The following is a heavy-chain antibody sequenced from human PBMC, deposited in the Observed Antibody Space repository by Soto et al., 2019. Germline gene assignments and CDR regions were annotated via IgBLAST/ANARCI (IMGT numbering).Heavy chain of an antibody. CDR1: GDSVSSNSAA. V-gene: IGHV6-1*01. CDR2: TYYRSKWYN. J-gene: IGHJ3*02. Sequence: PSQTLSLTCAISGDSVSSNSAAWNWIRQSPSRGLEWLGRTYYRSKWYNDYAVSVKSRITINPDTSKNQFSLQLNSVTPEDTAVYYCARDRPTRDSSGYYYDAGAFDIWGQGTTVTVSS. D-gene: IGHD3-22*01. CDR3: ARDRPTRDSSGYYYDAGAFDI.